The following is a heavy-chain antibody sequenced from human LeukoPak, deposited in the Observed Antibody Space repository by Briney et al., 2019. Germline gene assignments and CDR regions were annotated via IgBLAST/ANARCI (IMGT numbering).Heavy chain of an antibody. CDR2: IYYSGST. Sequence: PSETLSLTCSVSGGSIDSDYYYWAWIRPSPGKRLEWIGSIYYSGSTYYNPSLKSRVTMSVDRSESQFSLKLSSVTAADTAVYYCARHLKQQPHDYWGRGALVTVSS. V-gene: IGHV4-39*01. CDR1: GGSIDSDYYY. CDR3: ARHLKQQPHDY. J-gene: IGHJ4*02. D-gene: IGHD6-13*01.